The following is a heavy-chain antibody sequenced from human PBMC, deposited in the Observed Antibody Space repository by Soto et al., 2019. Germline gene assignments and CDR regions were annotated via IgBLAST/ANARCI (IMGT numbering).Heavy chain of an antibody. J-gene: IGHJ5*02. D-gene: IGHD3-9*01. Sequence: LRLSCAASGFTFSSYSMNWVRQAPGKGLEWVSSISSSSSYIYYADSVKGRFTISGDNAKNSLYLQMNSLRAEDTAVYYCARSFFDILTGYSTGWFDPWGQGTLVTVSS. CDR1: GFTFSSYS. CDR3: ARSFFDILTGYSTGWFDP. V-gene: IGHV3-21*01. CDR2: ISSSSSYI.